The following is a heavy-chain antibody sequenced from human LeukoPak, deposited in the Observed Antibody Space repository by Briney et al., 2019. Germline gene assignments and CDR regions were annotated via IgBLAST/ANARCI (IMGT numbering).Heavy chain of an antibody. CDR3: AKDSGGQLWTPYYMDV. V-gene: IGHV3-30*02. D-gene: IGHD5-18*01. CDR2: IRYDGSNK. J-gene: IGHJ6*03. CDR1: GFTFSSYG. Sequence: GGSLRLSCAASGFTFSSYGMHWVRQAPGKGLEWVAFIRYDGSNKYYADSVKGRFTISRDNSKNTLYLQMNSLRAEDTAVYYCAKDSGGQLWTPYYMDVWGKGTTVTVSS.